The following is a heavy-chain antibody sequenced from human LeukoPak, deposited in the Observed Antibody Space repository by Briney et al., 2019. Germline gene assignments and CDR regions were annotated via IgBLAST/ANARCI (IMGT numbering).Heavy chain of an antibody. Sequence: GGSLRLSCAVSGFTFSSYSMNWVRQAPGKGLEWVSSISSSSSYIYYADSVKGRFTISRDNAKNSLYLQMNSLRAEDTAVYYCARDRSSGYCFDYWGQGTLVTVSS. V-gene: IGHV3-21*01. CDR3: ARDRSSGYCFDY. J-gene: IGHJ4*02. CDR2: ISSSSSYI. CDR1: GFTFSSYS. D-gene: IGHD3-22*01.